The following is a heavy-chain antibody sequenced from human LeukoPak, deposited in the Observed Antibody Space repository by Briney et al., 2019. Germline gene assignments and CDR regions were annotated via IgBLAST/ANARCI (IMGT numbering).Heavy chain of an antibody. Sequence: SETLSLTCTVSGASISSSGFYWGWIRQPPGKGLEWIGNIYYSGSTYYKPSLKSRVTISVDTSKNQFSLNLSSVTAADTAVYYCASMVRGVILGPNYYAYYMGVWGKGATVTVSS. CDR2: IYYSGST. CDR3: ASMVRGVILGPNYYAYYMGV. D-gene: IGHD3-10*01. V-gene: IGHV4-39*01. J-gene: IGHJ6*03. CDR1: GASISSSGFY.